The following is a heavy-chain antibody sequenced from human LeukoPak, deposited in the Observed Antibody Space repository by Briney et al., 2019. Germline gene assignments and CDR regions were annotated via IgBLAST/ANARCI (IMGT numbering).Heavy chain of an antibody. V-gene: IGHV1-2*04. D-gene: IGHD6-13*01. J-gene: IGHJ6*02. CDR3: ARERQQLSRGMDV. Sequence: ASVKVSCKASGGTFSSYAISWVRQAPGQGLEWMGWINPNSGGTNYAQKFQGWVTMTRDTSISTAYMELSRLRSDDTAVYYCARERQQLSRGMDVWGQGTTVTVSS. CDR2: INPNSGGT. CDR1: GGTFSSYA.